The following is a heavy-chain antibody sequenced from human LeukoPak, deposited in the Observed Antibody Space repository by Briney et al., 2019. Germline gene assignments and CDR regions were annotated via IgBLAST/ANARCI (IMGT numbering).Heavy chain of an antibody. D-gene: IGHD3-10*02. J-gene: IGHJ6*04. CDR2: ITSGSSHI. Sequence: GGSLRLSCAASGFTFSSYNMNWVRQTPGQGLEWVSSITSGSSHIYYADSVEGRFTISRDNAKSSLYLQMNSLRAEDTAVYYCAELGITMIGGVWGKGTTVTISS. CDR3: AELGITMIGGV. V-gene: IGHV3-21*01. CDR1: GFTFSSYN.